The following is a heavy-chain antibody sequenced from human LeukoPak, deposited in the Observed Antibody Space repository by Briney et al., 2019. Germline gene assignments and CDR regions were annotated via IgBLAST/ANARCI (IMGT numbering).Heavy chain of an antibody. J-gene: IGHJ4*02. V-gene: IGHV3-49*03. CDR3: TRARYYYEEGFDY. CDR2: IRSKAYGGTT. D-gene: IGHD3-10*01. Sequence: GGSLRLSCTASGFTFGDYAMSWFRQAPGKGLEWVGFIRSKAYGGTTEYAASVKGRFTISRDDSKSIAYLQMNSLKTEDTAVYYCTRARYYYEEGFDYWGQGTLVTVSS. CDR1: GFTFGDYA.